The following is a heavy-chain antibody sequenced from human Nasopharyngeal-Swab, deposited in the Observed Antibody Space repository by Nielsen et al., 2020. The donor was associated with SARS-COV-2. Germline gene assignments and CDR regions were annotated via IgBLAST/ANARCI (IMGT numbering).Heavy chain of an antibody. J-gene: IGHJ4*02. Sequence: GGSLRPSCAASGFTFSSYGMHWVRQAPGKGLEWVAVIWYDGSNKYYADSVKGRFTISRDNSKNTLYLQMNSLRAEDTAVYYCARSGQWLVQDYWGQGTLVTVSS. CDR3: ARSGQWLVQDY. CDR1: GFTFSSYG. CDR2: IWYDGSNK. D-gene: IGHD6-19*01. V-gene: IGHV3-33*01.